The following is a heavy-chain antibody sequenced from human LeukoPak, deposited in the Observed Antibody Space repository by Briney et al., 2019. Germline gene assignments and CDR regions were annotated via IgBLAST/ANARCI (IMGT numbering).Heavy chain of an antibody. D-gene: IGHD5-18*01. Sequence: PGGSLRLSCAASGFTFSSYSMNWVRQAPGKGLEWVSSISSSSSYIYYADSVKGRFTISRDNAENSLYLQMNSLRAEDTAVYYCARGKAMDYYFDYWGQGTLVTVSS. V-gene: IGHV3-21*01. CDR3: ARGKAMDYYFDY. CDR1: GFTFSSYS. J-gene: IGHJ4*02. CDR2: ISSSSSYI.